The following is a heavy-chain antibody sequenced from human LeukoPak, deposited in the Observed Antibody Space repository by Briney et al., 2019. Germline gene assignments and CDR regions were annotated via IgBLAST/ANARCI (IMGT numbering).Heavy chain of an antibody. Sequence: ASVKVSCKASGYTFTGYYIHWVRQAPGQGLEWMGWINPNSGDTNYAQKFQGRVTMTRDTSISTAYMELSRLRSDDTAVYYCASGGGIVVVISDNWFDPWGQGTLVTVSS. CDR2: INPNSGDT. J-gene: IGHJ5*02. V-gene: IGHV1-2*02. D-gene: IGHD3-22*01. CDR1: GYTFTGYY. CDR3: ASGGGIVVVISDNWFDP.